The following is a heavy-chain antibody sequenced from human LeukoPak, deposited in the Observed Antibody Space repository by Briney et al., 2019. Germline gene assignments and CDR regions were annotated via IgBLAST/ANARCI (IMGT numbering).Heavy chain of an antibody. D-gene: IGHD2-2*01. CDR3: ARKYCSSTSCHNHYGMDV. Sequence: GGSLRLSCEASGLNFNDYDMDWVRQAPGKGLEWVAVISYDGSNKYYADSVKGRFTISRDNAKNSLYLQMNSLRAEDTAVYYCARKYCSSTSCHNHYGMDVWGQGTTVTVSS. V-gene: IGHV3-33*05. J-gene: IGHJ6*02. CDR2: ISYDGSNK. CDR1: GLNFNDYD.